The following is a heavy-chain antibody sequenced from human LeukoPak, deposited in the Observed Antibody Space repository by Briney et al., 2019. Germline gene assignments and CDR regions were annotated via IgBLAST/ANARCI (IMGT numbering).Heavy chain of an antibody. CDR3: ARGPPIAAAGVWFDP. J-gene: IGHJ5*02. CDR2: INHSGST. Sequence: PSETLSLTCAVYGGSFSGYYWSWIRQPPGKGLEWIGEINHSGSTNYNPSLKSRVTISVDTSKNQFSLKLSSVTAADTAVYYCARGPPIAAAGVWFDPWGQGTLVTVSS. V-gene: IGHV4-34*01. D-gene: IGHD6-13*01. CDR1: GGSFSGYY.